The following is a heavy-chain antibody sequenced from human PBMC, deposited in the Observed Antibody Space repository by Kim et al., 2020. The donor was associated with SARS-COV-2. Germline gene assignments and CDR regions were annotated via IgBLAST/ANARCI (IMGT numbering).Heavy chain of an antibody. Sequence: SVKVSCKASGGTFSSYAISWVRQAPGQGLEWRGRIIPILGIANYAQKFQGRVTITADKSTSTAYMELSSLRSEDTAVYYCARGRGIGSYGTGDYWGQGT. J-gene: IGHJ4*02. CDR3: ARGRGIGSYGTGDY. CDR2: IIPILGIA. D-gene: IGHD1-26*01. V-gene: IGHV1-69*04. CDR1: GGTFSSYA.